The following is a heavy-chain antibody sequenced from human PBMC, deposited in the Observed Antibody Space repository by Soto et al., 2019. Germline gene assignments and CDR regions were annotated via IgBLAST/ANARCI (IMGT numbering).Heavy chain of an antibody. D-gene: IGHD3-22*01. CDR1: GFTFSSYA. V-gene: IGHV3-23*01. J-gene: IGHJ4*02. CDR2: ISGSGGST. CDR3: AKADDYYDSSGPASYFDY. Sequence: VGSLRLSCAASGFTFSSYAMSWVRQAPGKGLEWVSAISGSGGSTYYADSVKGRFTISRDNSKNTLYLQMNSLRAEDTAVYYCAKADDYYDSSGPASYFDYWGQGTLVTVSS.